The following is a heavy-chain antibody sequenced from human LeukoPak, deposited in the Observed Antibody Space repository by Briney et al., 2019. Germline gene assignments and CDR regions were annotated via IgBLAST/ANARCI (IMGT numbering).Heavy chain of an antibody. CDR1: GGSFSGYY. Sequence: PSETLSLTCAVYGGSFSGYYWSWIRQPPGKGLEWIGEINHSGSTNYNPSLKSRVTISVDTSKNQFSLKLSSVTAADTAVYYCAGLDSALALLDVWGKGTTVTVSS. J-gene: IGHJ6*04. CDR2: INHSGST. V-gene: IGHV4-34*01. CDR3: AGLDSALALLDV. D-gene: IGHD3-10*01.